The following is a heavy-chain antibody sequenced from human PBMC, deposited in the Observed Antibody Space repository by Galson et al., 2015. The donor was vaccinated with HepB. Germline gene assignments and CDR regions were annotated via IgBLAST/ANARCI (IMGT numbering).Heavy chain of an antibody. J-gene: IGHJ4*02. D-gene: IGHD3-10*01. Sequence: SLRLSCAASGFTFSSYAMHWVRQAPGKGLEWVAVISYDGSNKYYADSVKGRFTISRDNSKNTLYLQMNSLRAEDTAVYYCARDRFKLLWFGGPFDYWGQGTLVTVSS. CDR2: ISYDGSNK. CDR3: ARDRFKLLWFGGPFDY. V-gene: IGHV3-30*04. CDR1: GFTFSSYA.